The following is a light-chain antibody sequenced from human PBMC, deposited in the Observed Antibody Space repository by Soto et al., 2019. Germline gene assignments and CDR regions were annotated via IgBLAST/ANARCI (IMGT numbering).Light chain of an antibody. CDR1: QSISSW. CDR3: QQYNHFPWT. J-gene: IGKJ1*01. Sequence: DIQMTQSPSTLSASVGDRVTTTCRASQSISSWLAWYQQKQGKAPKLLIYKASTLKSGVPSRFSGSGYGTESTLTISSLQTDDVATYYCQQYNHFPWTFGQGTKVDIK. V-gene: IGKV1-5*03. CDR2: KAS.